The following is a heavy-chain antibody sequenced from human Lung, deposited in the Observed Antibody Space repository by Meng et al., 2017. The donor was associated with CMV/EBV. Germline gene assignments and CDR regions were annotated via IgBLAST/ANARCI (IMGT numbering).Heavy chain of an antibody. CDR1: GFPFSSYA. V-gene: IGHV3-23*01. CDR3: AKGPLRSGSYPSYFDY. D-gene: IGHD1-26*01. J-gene: IGHJ4*02. CDR2: ISGGGDRT. Sequence: GGSLRLXXAASGFPFSSYAMSWVRQAPGKGLEWVSAISGGGDRTYNADSVRGRFTISRDESKNTVYLQMSSLRAEDTAVYYCAKGPLRSGSYPSYFDYWGQGALVTVSS.